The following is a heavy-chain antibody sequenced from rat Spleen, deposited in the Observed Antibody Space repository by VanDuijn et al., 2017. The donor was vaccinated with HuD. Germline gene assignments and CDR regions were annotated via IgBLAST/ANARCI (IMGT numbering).Heavy chain of an antibody. J-gene: IGHJ3*01. CDR1: GFTFNYYW. V-gene: IGHV5-31*01. Sequence: EVQLVESGGGLVQPGRSLKLSCVASGFTFNYYWMTWIRQAPGKGLEWVASITNASGGTHYPDSVKGRFTISRDIAKSTLYLQMNSLRSEDTATYYCTRRYTTGIRGFFAYWGQGTLVTVSS. CDR2: ITNASGGT. D-gene: IGHD1-9*01. CDR3: TRRYTTGIRGFFAY.